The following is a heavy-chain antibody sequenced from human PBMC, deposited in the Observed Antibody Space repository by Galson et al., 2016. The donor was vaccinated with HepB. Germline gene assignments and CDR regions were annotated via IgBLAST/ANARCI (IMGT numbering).Heavy chain of an antibody. CDR1: AGSVSSSSYY. V-gene: IGHV4-61*01. J-gene: IGHJ5*02. CDR2: IHYSGST. Sequence: ETLSLTCTVSAGSVSSSSYYWSWIRQPPGKGLEWIGYIHYSGSTNYHSTLKSRVIMSVDTSKNQFSLKLSSVTAADTAVYYCARYYTFVSNYFDPWGQGTLVIVSS. D-gene: IGHD3-3*01. CDR3: ARYYTFVSNYFDP.